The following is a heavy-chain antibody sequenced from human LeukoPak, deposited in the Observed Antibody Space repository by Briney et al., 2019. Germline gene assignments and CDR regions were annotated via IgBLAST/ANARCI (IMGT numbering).Heavy chain of an antibody. CDR1: GFTFTDYL. J-gene: IGHJ4*02. CDR2: ISGGGGST. V-gene: IGHV3-23*01. Sequence: GGSLRLSCAASGFTFTDYLMTWVRQAPGKGLEWVSAISGGGGSTYYADSVRGRFTISRDNSKNTLYLQMNSLRVEDTAVYYCAKDKPVVPLRYWGQGTLVTASS. D-gene: IGHD2-2*01. CDR3: AKDKPVVPLRY.